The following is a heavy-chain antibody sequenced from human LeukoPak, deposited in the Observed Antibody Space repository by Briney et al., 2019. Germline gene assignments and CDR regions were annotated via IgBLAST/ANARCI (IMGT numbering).Heavy chain of an antibody. V-gene: IGHV4-39*01. CDR3: ARGDLVSDC. CDR2: IYYSGST. Sequence: SENLSLTCTVSDGSISNSSYYWGWIRQPPGKGLEWIGSIYYSGSTYYNPSLKSRVTISVDTSKNQFSLKLSSVTAADTAVYYCARGDLVSDCWGQGTLVTVSS. J-gene: IGHJ4*02. CDR1: DGSISNSSYY. D-gene: IGHD3-10*01.